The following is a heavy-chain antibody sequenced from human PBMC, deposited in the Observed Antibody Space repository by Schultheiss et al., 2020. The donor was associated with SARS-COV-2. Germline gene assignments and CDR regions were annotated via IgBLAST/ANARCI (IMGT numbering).Heavy chain of an antibody. CDR1: GFTFSPAG. J-gene: IGHJ2*01. Sequence: GGSLRLSCVASGFTFSPAGMTWVRQAPGKGLEWVSTISYRGDTFYGDSVKGRFTISRDNAKNSLYLQMSSLRVEDTAVYFCARGGDCSSTSCYQVYWYFDLWGRGTLVTVSS. CDR3: ARGGDCSSTSCYQVYWYFDL. CDR2: ISYRGDT. V-gene: IGHV3-21*01. D-gene: IGHD2-2*03.